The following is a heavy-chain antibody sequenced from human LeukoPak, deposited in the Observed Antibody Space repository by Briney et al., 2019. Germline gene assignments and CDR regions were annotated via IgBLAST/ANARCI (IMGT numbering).Heavy chain of an antibody. CDR3: AREADPELMVSY. D-gene: IGHD1-26*01. J-gene: IGHJ4*02. V-gene: IGHV4-39*07. CDR1: GGSISSGSYY. Sequence: SQTLSLTCTVSGGSISSGSYYWGWIRQPPGKGLEWIGSIYYSGSTYYNPSLKSRVTISVDTSKNQFSLKLSSVTAADTAVYYCAREADPELMVSYWGQGTLVTVSS. CDR2: IYYSGST.